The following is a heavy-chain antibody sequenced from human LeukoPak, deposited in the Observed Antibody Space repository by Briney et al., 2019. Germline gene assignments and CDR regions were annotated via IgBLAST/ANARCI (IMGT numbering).Heavy chain of an antibody. CDR1: GFTFTSYS. CDR3: AKGGKWDVTPFDY. Sequence: GGSLRLSCAASGFTFTSYSRNWVRQAPGKGLEWVSTISGGGGSTYYADSGKGRLTISRDNSKHTLYLQVNSLRAEDTAVYYCAKGGKWDVTPFDYWGQGTLVTVSS. V-gene: IGHV3-23*01. D-gene: IGHD1-26*01. J-gene: IGHJ4*02. CDR2: ISGGGGST.